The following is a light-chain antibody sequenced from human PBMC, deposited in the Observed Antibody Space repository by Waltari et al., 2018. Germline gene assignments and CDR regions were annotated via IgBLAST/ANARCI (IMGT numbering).Light chain of an antibody. CDR2: GTF. J-gene: IGKJ4*01. Sequence: EIVMTQSPATLSVSPGERATLSCSASQSLSSNLAWYQQKPGRAPRLLIYGTFTRATGIPVRFSGSGSGTDFTLTISSLHSEDFAVYYCQQYNNWPLTFGGGTKVEIK. CDR3: QQYNNWPLT. V-gene: IGKV3-15*01. CDR1: QSLSSN.